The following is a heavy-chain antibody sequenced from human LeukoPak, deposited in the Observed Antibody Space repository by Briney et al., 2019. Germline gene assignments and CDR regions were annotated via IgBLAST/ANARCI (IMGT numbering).Heavy chain of an antibody. J-gene: IGHJ1*01. V-gene: IGHV3-23*01. CDR3: AKAPPDYYGSGSYQYFQH. Sequence: GGSLRLSCAASGFTFSNYWMHWVRQAPGKGLEWVSAISGSGGSTYYADSVKGRFTISRDNSKNTLYLQMNSLRAEDTAVYYCAKAPPDYYGSGSYQYFQHWGQGTLVTVSS. CDR1: GFTFSNYW. D-gene: IGHD3-10*01. CDR2: ISGSGGST.